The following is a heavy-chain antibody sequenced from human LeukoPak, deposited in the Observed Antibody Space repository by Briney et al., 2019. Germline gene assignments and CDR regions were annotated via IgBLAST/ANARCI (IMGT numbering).Heavy chain of an antibody. Sequence: SETLSLTCTVSGGSISSGSYYWSWIRQPAGKGLEWIGRIYTSGSTNYNPSLKSRVTISVDTSKNQFSPKLSSVTAADTAVYYCARDATIAAPLMSWGQGTLVIVSP. D-gene: IGHD6-13*01. V-gene: IGHV4-61*02. J-gene: IGHJ4*02. CDR3: ARDATIAAPLMS. CDR2: IYTSGST. CDR1: GGSISSGSYY.